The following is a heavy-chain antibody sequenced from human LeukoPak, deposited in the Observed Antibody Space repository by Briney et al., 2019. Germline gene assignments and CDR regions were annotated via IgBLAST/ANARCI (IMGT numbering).Heavy chain of an antibody. D-gene: IGHD6-19*01. V-gene: IGHV3-48*01. Sequence: GGSLRLSCAASGFTFSSYSMNWVRQAPGKGLEWVSYISSSSNTIYYADSVKGRFTISRDNSKNTLYLQMSSLRADDTAVYYCAKNDRIAVAGTLLGWGQGTLVTVSS. CDR3: AKNDRIAVAGTLLG. J-gene: IGHJ4*02. CDR1: GFTFSSYS. CDR2: ISSSSNTI.